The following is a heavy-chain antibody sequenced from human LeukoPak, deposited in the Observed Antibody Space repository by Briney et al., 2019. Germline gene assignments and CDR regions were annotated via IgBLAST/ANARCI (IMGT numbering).Heavy chain of an antibody. V-gene: IGHV1-69*13. J-gene: IGHJ6*02. Sequence: GASVKVSCKASGYTFTGYYMHWVRQAPGQGLEWMGGIIPIFGTANYAQKFQGRVTITADESTSTAYMELSSLRSEDTAVYYCATVRGVIRYYYYGMDVWGQGTTVTVSS. CDR2: IIPIFGTA. CDR1: GYTFTGYY. CDR3: ATVRGVIRYYYYGMDV. D-gene: IGHD3-10*01.